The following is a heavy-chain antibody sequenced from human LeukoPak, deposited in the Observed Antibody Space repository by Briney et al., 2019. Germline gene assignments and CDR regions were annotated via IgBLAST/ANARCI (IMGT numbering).Heavy chain of an antibody. D-gene: IGHD3-22*01. J-gene: IGHJ4*02. CDR2: ISSRSTYI. V-gene: IGHV3-21*01. CDR1: GFSFSTYN. Sequence: GGSLRLSCAASGFSFSTYNMNWVRQAPGKGLEWVSSISSRSTYIYYADSMKGRFTISRDNATNSLYLQMNSLRAEDTAVYYCARDFSGYSSSLDYWGQGTLVTVSS. CDR3: ARDFSGYSSSLDY.